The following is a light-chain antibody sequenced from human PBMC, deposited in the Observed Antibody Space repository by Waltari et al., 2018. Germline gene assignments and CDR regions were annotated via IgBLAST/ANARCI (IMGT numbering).Light chain of an antibody. Sequence: QSALTQPASVSGSPGQSITISCTGTSSDIASYNLVSWYQKHPGKAPKLLIYEANKRPSGVSSRFSGSKSGNTASLTISGPQAEDEANYYCYAYAGTRGVFGTGTKVTVL. J-gene: IGLJ1*01. V-gene: IGLV2-23*01. CDR1: SSDIASYNL. CDR3: YAYAGTRGV. CDR2: EAN.